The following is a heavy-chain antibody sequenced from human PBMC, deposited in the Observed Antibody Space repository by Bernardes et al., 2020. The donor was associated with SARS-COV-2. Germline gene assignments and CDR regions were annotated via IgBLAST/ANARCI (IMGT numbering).Heavy chain of an antibody. V-gene: IGHV3-7*01. CDR1: GFSFRSYW. J-gene: IGHJ6*02. CDR2: IKEDGSEK. CDR3: ARHRCSSPSCYDFGLDV. D-gene: IGHD2-2*01. Sequence: VGSLRLSCEASGFSFRSYWMSWVRRAPGKGLEWVANIKEDGSEKYYGDSVKGRFTISRDNANSLYLQMNNLRVEDTAVYHCARHRCSSPSCYDFGLDVWGQGTTVTVSS.